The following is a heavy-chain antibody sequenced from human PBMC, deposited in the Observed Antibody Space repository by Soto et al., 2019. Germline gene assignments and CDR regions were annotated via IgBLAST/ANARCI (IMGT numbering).Heavy chain of an antibody. V-gene: IGHV3-30*05. CDR2: ISYDGRNK. CDR1: GFTLSSYG. Sequence: QIQLVQSGGGGVQPGRSLRLSCAASGFTLSSYGMHWVRQAPGKGLEWVAAISYDGRNKWYMDSLEGRFTVSRDNSESTVFLQVASLRPEDTAMYFWAKDRAHLAVAAIAGGGGAVDAWGQGTMVTVSS. CDR3: AKDRAHLAVAAIAGGGGAVDA. D-gene: IGHD6-19*01. J-gene: IGHJ3*01.